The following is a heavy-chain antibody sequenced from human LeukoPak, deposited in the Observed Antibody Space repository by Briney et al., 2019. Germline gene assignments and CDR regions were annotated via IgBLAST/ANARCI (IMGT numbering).Heavy chain of an antibody. CDR2: IYYSGST. Sequence: SETLSLTCAVSGYSISSGYYWGWIRQPPGKGLEWIGSIYYSGSTYYNPSLKSRVTISVDTSKNQFSLKLSSVTAADTAVYYCARHDYGDYKGLDYWGQGTLVTVSS. CDR3: ARHDYGDYKGLDY. J-gene: IGHJ4*02. D-gene: IGHD4-17*01. V-gene: IGHV4-38-2*01. CDR1: GYSISSGYY.